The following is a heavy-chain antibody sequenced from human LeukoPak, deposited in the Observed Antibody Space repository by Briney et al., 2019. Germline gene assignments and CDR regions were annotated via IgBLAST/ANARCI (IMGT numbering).Heavy chain of an antibody. CDR1: GFTFSSYA. Sequence: GGSLRLSCAASGFTFSSYAMTWVRQAPGKGLEWVSAVSYDITRTFYADSVKGRFAISRDNSRNTLFLQMNSLRADDTAVYYCARPGCGGNCYYRMDVWGKGTTVTVSS. CDR2: VSYDITRT. CDR3: ARPGCGGNCYYRMDV. D-gene: IGHD2-21*01. V-gene: IGHV3-23*01. J-gene: IGHJ6*04.